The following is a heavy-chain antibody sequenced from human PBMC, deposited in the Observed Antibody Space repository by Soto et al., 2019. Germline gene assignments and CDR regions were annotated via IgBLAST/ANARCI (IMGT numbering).Heavy chain of an antibody. V-gene: IGHV3-30-3*01. CDR1: GFTFSSYA. CDR3: ARAGFVGNYDFDY. J-gene: IGHJ4*02. CDR2: ISYDGSNK. Sequence: QVQLVESGGGVVQPGRSLRLSCAASGFTFSSYAMHWVRQAPGKGLEWVAVISYDGSNKYYADSVKGRFTISRDNSKNTLFLQMNSLRAEDTAVYYCARAGFVGNYDFDYWGQGTLVTVSS. D-gene: IGHD1-7*01.